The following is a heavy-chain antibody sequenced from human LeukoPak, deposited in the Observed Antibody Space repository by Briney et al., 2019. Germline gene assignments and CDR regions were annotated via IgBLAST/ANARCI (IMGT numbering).Heavy chain of an antibody. CDR2: INTKTGRT. J-gene: IGHJ5*02. Sequence: GSVKVSCKTPGYSFTDYYIHWVRQAPGQGLEWMAWINTKTGRTSSARKFQGRVTMTRDPSITTVYMDMARLTSDDTAIYFCARADFIDAGPYLIGPWGQGTLVTVSS. CDR3: ARADFIDAGPYLIGP. V-gene: IGHV1-2*02. CDR1: GYSFTDYY. D-gene: IGHD3-3*01.